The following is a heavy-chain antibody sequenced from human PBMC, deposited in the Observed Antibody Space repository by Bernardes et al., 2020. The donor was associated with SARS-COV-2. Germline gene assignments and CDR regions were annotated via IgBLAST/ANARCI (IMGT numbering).Heavy chain of an antibody. V-gene: IGHV3-64D*08. J-gene: IGHJ4*02. Sequence: GGSLRLSCSASGFAFSSNAMHWVRQAPGKGLEYVSGIDTKGPNTYYADSVRGRFTISRDNSKNTLYLQMSSLRTEDTGIYYCVKDFHWNYGFDYWGQGTLVTVSS. CDR3: VKDFHWNYGFDY. CDR1: GFAFSSNA. CDR2: IDTKGPNT. D-gene: IGHD1-7*01.